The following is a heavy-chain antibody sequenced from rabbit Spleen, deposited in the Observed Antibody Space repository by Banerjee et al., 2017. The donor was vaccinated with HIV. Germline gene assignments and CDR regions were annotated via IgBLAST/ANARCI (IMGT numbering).Heavy chain of an antibody. CDR2: INAATGKP. CDR1: GFSFSTSHD. V-gene: IGHV1S45*01. J-gene: IGHJ4*01. D-gene: IGHD1-1*01. Sequence: QEQLVESGGGLVQPEGSLTLTCTASGFSFSTSHDMCWVRQAPGKGLEWIACINAATGKPVYATWAKGRFTISRTSSTTVTLRMTSLTAADTATYFCARDLTSVIGWNFNLWGPGTLVTVS. CDR3: ARDLTSVIGWNFNL.